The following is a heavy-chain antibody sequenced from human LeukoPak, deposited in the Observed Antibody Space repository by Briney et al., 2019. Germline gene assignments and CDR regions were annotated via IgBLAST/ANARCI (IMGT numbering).Heavy chain of an antibody. V-gene: IGHV5-51*01. Sequence: GESLKISCKGSGYSFTTYWIGWVRQMPGKGLEWMGIIYPGDSDTRYSPSFQGQVTISADKSIYTAYLQWSSLKASDSAMYYCARTPTSHYYYGMDVWGQGTTVIVSS. CDR3: ARTPTSHYYYGMDV. CDR1: GYSFTTYW. CDR2: IYPGDSDT. J-gene: IGHJ6*02.